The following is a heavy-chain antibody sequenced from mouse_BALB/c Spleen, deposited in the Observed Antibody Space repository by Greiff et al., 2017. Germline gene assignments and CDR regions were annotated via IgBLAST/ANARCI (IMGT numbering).Heavy chain of an antibody. CDR3: AREGRYGNYFDY. J-gene: IGHJ2*01. CDR2: ISYDGSN. D-gene: IGHD2-1*01. V-gene: IGHV3-6*02. Sequence: EVQLQQSGPGLVKPSQSLSLTCSVTGYSITSGYYWNWIRQFPGNKLEWMGYISYDGSNNYNPSLKNRISITRDTSKNQFFLKLNSVTTEDTATYYCAREGRYGNYFDYWGQGTTLTVSS. CDR1: GYSITSGYY.